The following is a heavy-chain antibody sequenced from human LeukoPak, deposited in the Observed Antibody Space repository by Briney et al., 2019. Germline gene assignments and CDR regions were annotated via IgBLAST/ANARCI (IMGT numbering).Heavy chain of an antibody. CDR1: GFAVSRNY. V-gene: IGHV3-66*02. J-gene: IGHJ4*02. CDR3: AKDPTHFRVWDDYDNTRLNY. D-gene: IGHD3-22*01. CDR2: IYSGGST. Sequence: GGSLRLSCVASGFAVSRNYMSWVRQAPGKGLEWVSVIYSGGSTNYADSVKGRFTISRDNSKNTVYLQMNSLRAEDTAVYYCAKDPTHFRVWDDYDNTRLNYWGQGTLVTVSS.